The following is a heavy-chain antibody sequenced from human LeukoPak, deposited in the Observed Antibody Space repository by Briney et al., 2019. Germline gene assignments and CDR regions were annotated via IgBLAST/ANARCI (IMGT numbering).Heavy chain of an antibody. CDR1: GYTFTSYA. CDR2: INTNTGNP. J-gene: IGHJ4*02. D-gene: IGHD2-21*02. V-gene: IGHV7-4-1*02. Sequence: ASVKVSCKASGYTFTSYAMNWVRQAPGQGLEWMGWINTNTGNPTYAQGFTGRFVFSLDTSVSTAYLQFSSLKAEDTAVYYCARTSPAGGGDCLYDYWGQGTLVTVSS. CDR3: ARTSPAGGGDCLYDY.